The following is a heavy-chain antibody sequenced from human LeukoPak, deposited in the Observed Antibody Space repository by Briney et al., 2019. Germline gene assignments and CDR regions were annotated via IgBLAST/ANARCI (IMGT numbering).Heavy chain of an antibody. V-gene: IGHV4-61*02. Sequence: KTSETLSLTCTGSGGSISSGSYYWSWIRQPAGKGLEWIGRIYTSGSTYYNPSLRSRVTISVDTSRNQFSLNLRSVTAADTAVYYCARMVTTFAVGHFDYWGQGTLFTVSS. CDR3: ARMVTTFAVGHFDY. D-gene: IGHD3-3*01. CDR2: IYTSGST. CDR1: GGSISSGSYY. J-gene: IGHJ4*02.